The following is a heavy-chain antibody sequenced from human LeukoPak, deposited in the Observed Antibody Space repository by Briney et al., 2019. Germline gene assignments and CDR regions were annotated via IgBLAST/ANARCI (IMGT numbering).Heavy chain of an antibody. J-gene: IGHJ4*02. D-gene: IGHD6-19*01. Sequence: SSETLSLTCAVYGGSFSGYYWSWIRQPPGKGLEWIGEINHSGSTNYNPSLKSRVTISVDTSKNQFSLKLSSVTAADTAVYYCARDYYFDIAVAGIEGVGRYFDYWGQGTLVTVSS. V-gene: IGHV4-34*01. CDR2: INHSGST. CDR3: ARDYYFDIAVAGIEGVGRYFDY. CDR1: GGSFSGYY.